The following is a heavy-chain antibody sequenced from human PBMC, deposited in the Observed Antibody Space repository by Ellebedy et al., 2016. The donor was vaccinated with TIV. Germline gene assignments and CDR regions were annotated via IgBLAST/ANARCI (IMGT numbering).Heavy chain of an antibody. D-gene: IGHD3-10*02. Sequence: GGSLRLSCAASGFIFSDFAMFWVRQAPGKGLEWLSNIRSSGETDYADSVQGRFTISRDNAKKSLYLQMDSLRAEDTAIYYCARDTMWGFDSWGQGILVTVSS. CDR3: ARDTMWGFDS. CDR1: GFIFSDFA. J-gene: IGHJ4*02. CDR2: IRSSGET. V-gene: IGHV3-69-1*02.